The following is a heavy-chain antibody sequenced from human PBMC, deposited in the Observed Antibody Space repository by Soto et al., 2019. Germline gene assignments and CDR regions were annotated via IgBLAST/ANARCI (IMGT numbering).Heavy chain of an antibody. J-gene: IGHJ6*02. V-gene: IGHV1-69*01. D-gene: IGHD6-19*01. CDR3: ARVNGAVAGTDYYYGMDV. CDR2: IIPIFGTA. CDR1: GGTFSSYA. Sequence: VKVSCKASGGTFSSYAISWVRQAPGQGLEWMGGIIPIFGTANYAQKFQGRVTITADESTSTAYMELSSLRSEDTAVYYCARVNGAVAGTDYYYGMDVWGQGTTVTVSS.